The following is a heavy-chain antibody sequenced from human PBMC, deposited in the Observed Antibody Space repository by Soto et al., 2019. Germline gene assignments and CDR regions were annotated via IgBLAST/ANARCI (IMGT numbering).Heavy chain of an antibody. CDR2: ISAYNGNT. V-gene: IGHV1-18*04. CDR3: ARDGPCSSTSCYYYYYGMDV. Sequence: ASVKVSCKASGYTFTIYGISGVRQAPLQWLEWMGWISAYNGNTNYAQKLQGRVTMTTDTSTSTAYMELRSLRSDDTAVYYCARDGPCSSTSCYYYYYGMDVWGQGTTVTVSS. D-gene: IGHD2-2*01. J-gene: IGHJ6*02. CDR1: GYTFTIYG.